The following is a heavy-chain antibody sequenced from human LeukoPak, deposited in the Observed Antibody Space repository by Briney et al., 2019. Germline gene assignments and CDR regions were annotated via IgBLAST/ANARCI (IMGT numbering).Heavy chain of an antibody. CDR1: GGSISSYY. CDR2: IYYSGST. V-gene: IGHV4-59*01. CDR3: ARYIAARPVVLFDY. J-gene: IGHJ4*02. D-gene: IGHD6-6*01. Sequence: SETLSLTCTVSGGSISSYYWSWIRQPPGKGLEWIGYIYYSGSTNYNPSLKSRVTISVDTSKNQFSLKLSSVTAADTAVYYCARYIAARPVVLFDYWGQGTLVTVSS.